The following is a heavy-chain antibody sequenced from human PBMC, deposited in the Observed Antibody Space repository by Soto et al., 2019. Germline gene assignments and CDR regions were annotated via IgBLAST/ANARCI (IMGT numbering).Heavy chain of an antibody. V-gene: IGHV1-58*01. Sequence: YVTFSCTASGFTFTSSALQWVRQARGQRLEWIGWIVVGSGNTNYAQKFQERVTITRDMSTSTAYMELSSLRSEDTAVYYCAAIGKGLYSSSWYYFDYWGQGTLVTSPQ. CDR2: IVVGSGNT. CDR3: AAIGKGLYSSSWYYFDY. CDR1: GFTFTSSA. D-gene: IGHD6-13*01. J-gene: IGHJ4*02.